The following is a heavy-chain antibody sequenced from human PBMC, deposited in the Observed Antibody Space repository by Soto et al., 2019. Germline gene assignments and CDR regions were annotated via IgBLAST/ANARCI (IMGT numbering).Heavy chain of an antibody. J-gene: IGHJ6*02. Sequence: PGGSLRLSCAASGFTFSDYYMSWIRQAPGKGLEWVSYISSSSSYTNYADSVKGRFTISRDNAKNSLYLQMNSLRAEDTAVYYCSRKGGSNYYYYGMDVWGQETTV. V-gene: IGHV3-11*06. CDR2: ISSSSSYT. CDR1: GFTFSDYY. CDR3: SRKGGSNYYYYGMDV. D-gene: IGHD1-26*01.